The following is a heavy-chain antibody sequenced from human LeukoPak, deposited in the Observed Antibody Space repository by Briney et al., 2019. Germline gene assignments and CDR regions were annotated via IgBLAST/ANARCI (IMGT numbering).Heavy chain of an antibody. CDR3: ARDGSSGYDI. J-gene: IGHJ4*02. V-gene: IGHV5-10-1*01. D-gene: IGHD3-22*01. CDR2: IVPSDSYT. CDR1: GYSFTNYW. Sequence: GESLRISCKGSGYSFTNYWISWVRQMPGKGLEWMGRIVPSDSYTNYSPSFQGHVTISADKSIRTAYLQWSSLKASDTAMYYWARDGSSGYDIWGQGTLVTVSS.